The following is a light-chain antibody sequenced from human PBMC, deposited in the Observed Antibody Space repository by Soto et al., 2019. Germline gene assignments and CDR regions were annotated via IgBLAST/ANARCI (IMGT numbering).Light chain of an antibody. CDR2: GAS. CDR1: QSVSSSY. CDR3: QQRGDWPPIT. J-gene: IGKJ5*01. Sequence: EIVVTQSPGTLSLSPGERATLSCRSSQSVSSSYLAWYQQTPGQAPRLLIYGASTRATGIPDRFSGSGSGTDFTLTISSLEPEDFAVYYCQQRGDWPPITFGQGTRLEIK. V-gene: IGKV3D-20*02.